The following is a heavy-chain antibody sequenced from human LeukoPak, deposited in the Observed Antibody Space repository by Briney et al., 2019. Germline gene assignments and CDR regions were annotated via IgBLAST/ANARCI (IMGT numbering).Heavy chain of an antibody. Sequence: SETLSLTCSVSGGSISSSTCYWGWIRQPPGKGLEWIGSIYYSGSVNYNPSLKTRVTISADTSKNQLSLKLTSVTAADTALYYCARQGSGGRALDLWGQGTIDTVFS. CDR2: IYYSGSV. V-gene: IGHV4-39*01. CDR3: ARQGSGGRALDL. J-gene: IGHJ3*01. CDR1: GGSISSSTCY.